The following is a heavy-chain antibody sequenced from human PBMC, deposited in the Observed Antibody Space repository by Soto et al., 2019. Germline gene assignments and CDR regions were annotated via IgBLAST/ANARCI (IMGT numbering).Heavy chain of an antibody. D-gene: IGHD5-12*01. J-gene: IGHJ4*02. CDR2: IYGGDSDT. Sequence: PGEALKISCKGSGYSFTSYWIGWVRQMPGKGLEGMGIIYGGDSDTRYSPSFQGQVTLSADKSTSTAYLRCSSLKASDTAMYYCARPPSGIHSGYDVWGQGTMVTVSS. CDR1: GYSFTSYW. V-gene: IGHV5-51*01. CDR3: ARPPSGIHSGYDV.